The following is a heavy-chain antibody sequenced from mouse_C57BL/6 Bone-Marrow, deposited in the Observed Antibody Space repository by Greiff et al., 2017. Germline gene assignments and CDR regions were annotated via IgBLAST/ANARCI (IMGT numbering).Heavy chain of an antibody. CDR3: ARYDCDPFAY. V-gene: IGHV1-82*01. CDR2: IYPGDGDT. D-gene: IGHD2-4*01. CDR1: GYAFSSSW. Sequence: QVQLQQSGPELVKPGASVKISCKASGYAFSSSWMNWVKQRPGKGLEWIGRIYPGDGDTNYNGKFKGKATLTADKSSSTAYMQLSSLTSEDSAVYFCARYDCDPFAYWGQGTLVTVSA. J-gene: IGHJ3*01.